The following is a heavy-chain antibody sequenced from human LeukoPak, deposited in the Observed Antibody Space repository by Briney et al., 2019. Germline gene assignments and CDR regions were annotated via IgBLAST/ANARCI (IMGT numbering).Heavy chain of an antibody. J-gene: IGHJ4*02. CDR2: IYSGGTT. Sequence: TGGSLRLSCAASGFTVSTNCMTWVSQAPGKGLEWVSTIYSGGTTYYADSVMGRFTISRHNSRNTLYLQMNSLRAEDTAVYYCARVDTVMAYYFDLWGQGTLVTVSS. D-gene: IGHD5-18*01. CDR3: ARVDTVMAYYFDL. CDR1: GFTVSTNC. V-gene: IGHV3-53*04.